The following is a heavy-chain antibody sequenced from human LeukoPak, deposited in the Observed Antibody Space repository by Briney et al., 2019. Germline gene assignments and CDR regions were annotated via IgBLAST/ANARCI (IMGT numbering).Heavy chain of an antibody. CDR1: GFTVISNY. V-gene: IGHV3-53*01. CDR2: IYSGGGT. D-gene: IGHD4-17*01. Sequence: PGGSLRLSCAASGFTVISNYMSWVRQAPGKGLEWVSLIYSGGGTYYADSVRGRFTISRDNSKNTLCLQMNSLRAEDTAVYYCATTRYDAFDIWGQGTMVTVSS. CDR3: ATTRYDAFDI. J-gene: IGHJ3*02.